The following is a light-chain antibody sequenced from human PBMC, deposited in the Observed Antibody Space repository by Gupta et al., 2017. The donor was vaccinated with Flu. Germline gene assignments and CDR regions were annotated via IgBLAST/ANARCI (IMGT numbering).Light chain of an antibody. J-gene: IGKJ3*01. CDR1: QNIGTY. V-gene: IGKV1-39*01. Sequence: QMTQSPSSLSASVGDRVTITCRASQNIGTYLHWYRQKPGKAPDLLIYAASNLHSGVPSRFSGSGSGSDFTLTINNLQPEDFATYYCQQTYGTPCTFGPGTKVDFK. CDR3: QQTYGTPCT. CDR2: AAS.